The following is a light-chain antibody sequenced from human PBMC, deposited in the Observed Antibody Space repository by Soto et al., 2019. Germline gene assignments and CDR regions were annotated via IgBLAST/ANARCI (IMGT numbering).Light chain of an antibody. J-gene: IGKJ5*01. CDR1: QNVDIY. CDR2: DAS. V-gene: IGKV3-11*01. CDR3: QQRRNWPPLT. Sequence: ETVLTQSPATLSLSPGERATLSCRASQNVDIYLAWYQQKPGQAPRLLIYDASNRATGVPPRFSGSGSGTDFTLTIISLEPEDVAPYYCQQRRNWPPLTFGQGTRLEIK.